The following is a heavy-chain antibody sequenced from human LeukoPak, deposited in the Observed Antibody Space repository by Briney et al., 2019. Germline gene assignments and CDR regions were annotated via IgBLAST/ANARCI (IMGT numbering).Heavy chain of an antibody. J-gene: IGHJ6*02. CDR3: TTTSPGSAYYYYGMDV. CDR1: GVTFSGSA. CDR2: IRSKADGYAT. D-gene: IGHD1-14*01. V-gene: IGHV3-73*01. Sequence: GGSLRLSCAASGVTFSGSAMHWVRQASGRGLEWVGRIRSKADGYATAYTASVRGRFTISRDDSKNTAYLQMNSLKTEDTAVYYCTTTSPGSAYYYYGMDVWGQGTTVTVSS.